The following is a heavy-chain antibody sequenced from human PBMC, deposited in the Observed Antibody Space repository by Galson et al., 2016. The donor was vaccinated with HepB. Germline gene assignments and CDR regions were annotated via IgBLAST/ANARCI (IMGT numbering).Heavy chain of an antibody. V-gene: IGHV3-48*04. Sequence: SLRLSCAASGFTFSSHWMTWVRQAPGKGLEWISYISSSGSTIYYADSLKGRFTISRDNAKNSLYLQMDSLRAEDTAVYYCARDVSPVELLAAEESYYYYGMDVWGQGTPVTVSS. CDR3: ARDVSPVELLAAEESYYYYGMDV. J-gene: IGHJ6*02. D-gene: IGHD3-3*02. CDR2: ISSSGSTI. CDR1: GFTFSSHW.